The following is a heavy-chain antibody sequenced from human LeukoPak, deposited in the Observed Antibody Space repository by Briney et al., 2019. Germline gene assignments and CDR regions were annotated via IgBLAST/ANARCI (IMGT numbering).Heavy chain of an antibody. CDR2: ISAYNGNT. D-gene: IGHD6-19*01. Sequence: ASVKVSCKASGYTFTSYGISWVRQAPGQGLEWMGWISAYNGNTNYAQKLQGRVTMTTDTSTSTAYMELRSLRSDDTAVYYCARGEVAVAPYYYYGMDVWGQGTTVTVSS. CDR1: GYTFTSYG. CDR3: ARGEVAVAPYYYYGMDV. V-gene: IGHV1-18*01. J-gene: IGHJ6*02.